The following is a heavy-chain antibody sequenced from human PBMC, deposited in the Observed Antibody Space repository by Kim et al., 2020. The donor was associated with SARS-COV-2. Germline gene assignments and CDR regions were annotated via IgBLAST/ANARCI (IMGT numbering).Heavy chain of an antibody. D-gene: IGHD6-13*01. V-gene: IGHV4-59*01. CDR3: ASQAAGYGLDV. CDR1: GDSIRHYY. J-gene: IGHJ6*02. CDR2: IYYTGNT. Sequence: SETLSLTCGVSGDSIRHYYWSWIRQPPGKGLEWIGYIYYTGNTNYNPSLKSRVTISVDTSKNQFSLKLNSVSAADTAVYYCASQAAGYGLDVWGQGTTVTVSS.